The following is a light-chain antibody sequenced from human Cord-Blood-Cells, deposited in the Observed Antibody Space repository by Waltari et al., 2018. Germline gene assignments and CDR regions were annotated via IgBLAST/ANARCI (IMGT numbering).Light chain of an antibody. J-gene: IGKJ4*01. V-gene: IGKV3-15*01. CDR3: QQYNNWLT. Sequence: EIVMTQSPATLSVSPGERATLSCRASQSVSSNLAWYQQKPGQAPRLLSYGASTGATGIPARFSGSGSGTEFTLTISSLQSEDFAVYYCQQYNNWLTFGGGTKVEIK. CDR1: QSVSSN. CDR2: GAS.